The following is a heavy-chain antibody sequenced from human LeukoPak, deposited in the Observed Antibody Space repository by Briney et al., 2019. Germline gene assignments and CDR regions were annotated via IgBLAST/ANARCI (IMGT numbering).Heavy chain of an antibody. CDR1: GFTSIAYA. CDR3: VREGGEGRYHFFGMDV. D-gene: IGHD4-17*01. Sequence: GGSLRLSCVGSGFTSIAYALTWARQAPGKGLEWVSGISGGGVTTYYADSVKGRFTISRDNSKNTLYLQMNSLRADDTAVYYCVREGGEGRYHFFGMDVWGQGTTVTVSS. J-gene: IGHJ6*02. V-gene: IGHV3-23*01. CDR2: ISGGGVTT.